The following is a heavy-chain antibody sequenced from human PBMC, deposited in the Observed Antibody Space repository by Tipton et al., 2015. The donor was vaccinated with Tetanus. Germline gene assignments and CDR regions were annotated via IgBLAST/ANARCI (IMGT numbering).Heavy chain of an antibody. CDR2: IYYSGST. V-gene: IGHV4-31*03. D-gene: IGHD2-2*01. CDR1: GGSISSGGYY. CDR3: AGGRTKVPAAKTDYYYYGMDV. J-gene: IGHJ6*02. Sequence: TLSLTCTVSGGSISSGGYYWSWIRQHPGKGLEWIGYIYYSGSTYYNPSLKSRVTISVDTSKNQFSLKLSSVTAADTAVYYCAGGRTKVPAAKTDYYYYGMDVWGQGTTVTVSS.